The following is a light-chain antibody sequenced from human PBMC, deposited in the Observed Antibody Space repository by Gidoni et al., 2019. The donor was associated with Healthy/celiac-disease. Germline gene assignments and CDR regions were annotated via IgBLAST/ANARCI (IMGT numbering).Light chain of an antibody. CDR3: AAWDDSLNGPR. CDR1: SSNIGSNT. J-gene: IGLJ2*01. CDR2: SNN. Sequence: QSVLTQPPSASGTPGQRVTISCSGISSNIGSNTVNCYQQLPGTAPKLLIYSNNQRPSGVPDRFSGSKSGTSASLAISGLQSEDEADYYCAAWDDSLNGPRFGGGTKLTVL. V-gene: IGLV1-44*01.